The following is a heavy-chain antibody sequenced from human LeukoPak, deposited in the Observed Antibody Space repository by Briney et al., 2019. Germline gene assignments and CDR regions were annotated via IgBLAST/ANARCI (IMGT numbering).Heavy chain of an antibody. J-gene: IGHJ4*02. CDR3: ASRGNGKQAHYFDY. CDR2: IYHSGST. CDR1: GYSISSGYY. Sequence: SETLSLTCAVSGYSISSGYYWGWIRPPPGEGLGLIGSIYHSGSTYYNPPLKSPITISVDTSKIQFSLKLSSVTAADTDVYYCASRGNGKQAHYFDYWGQGTLVTVSS. D-gene: IGHD3-16*01. V-gene: IGHV4-38-2*01.